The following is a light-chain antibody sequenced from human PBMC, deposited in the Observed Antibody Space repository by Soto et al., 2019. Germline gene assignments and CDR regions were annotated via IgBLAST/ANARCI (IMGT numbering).Light chain of an antibody. J-gene: IGLJ3*02. V-gene: IGLV2-14*01. Sequence: QSALTQPASVSGSPGQSISISCTGTSSDVGVHNFVSWYQQYPGKAPKVLIYGVTNRPSGVSNRFSGSKSGNTASLTISGLQAEDEADYYCSSYTTSFTGVFGGGTKVTVL. CDR1: SSDVGVHNF. CDR2: GVT. CDR3: SSYTTSFTGV.